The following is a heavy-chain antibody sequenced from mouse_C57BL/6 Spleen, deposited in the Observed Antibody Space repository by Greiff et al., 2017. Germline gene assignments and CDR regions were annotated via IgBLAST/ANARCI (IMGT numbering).Heavy chain of an antibody. J-gene: IGHJ2*01. CDR2: IDPETGGT. CDR1: GYTFTDYE. V-gene: IGHV1-15*01. Sequence: VQLQQSGAELVRPGASVTLSCKASGYTFTDYEMHWVKQTPVHGLEWIGAIDPETGGTAYNQKFKGKAILTADKSSSTADMELRSLTSEDSAVYYCTRDGYYGYWGQGTTLTVSS. D-gene: IGHD2-3*01. CDR3: TRDGYYGY.